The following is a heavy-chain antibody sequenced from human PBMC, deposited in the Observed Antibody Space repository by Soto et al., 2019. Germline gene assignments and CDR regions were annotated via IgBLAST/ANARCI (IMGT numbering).Heavy chain of an antibody. V-gene: IGHV3-48*02. J-gene: IGHJ4*02. CDR3: AKGPHTNVGWPYYFES. CDR1: GFSLANYP. CDR2: SSPRGDTI. D-gene: IGHD6-19*01. Sequence: GGSLRLSCAASGFSLANYPMNWVRQTPGKGLEWISYSSPRGDTIYYADSVEGRFTISRDNARNSLSLHMSSLRDEDSALYYCAKGPHTNVGWPYYFESWGQGVPVTVSS.